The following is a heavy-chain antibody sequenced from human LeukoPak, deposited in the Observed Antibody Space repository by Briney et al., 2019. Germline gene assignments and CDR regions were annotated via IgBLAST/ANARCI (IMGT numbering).Heavy chain of an antibody. Sequence: SVKVSCKASGGTFSSYAISWVRQAPGQGLEWMGRIIPIFGTANYAQKFQGRVTITTDESTSTAYMELSSLRSEDTAVYYCARETHDYDSSGYRTIDYWGQGTLVTVSS. CDR2: IIPIFGTA. D-gene: IGHD3-22*01. J-gene: IGHJ4*02. CDR1: GGTFSSYA. V-gene: IGHV1-69*05. CDR3: ARETHDYDSSGYRTIDY.